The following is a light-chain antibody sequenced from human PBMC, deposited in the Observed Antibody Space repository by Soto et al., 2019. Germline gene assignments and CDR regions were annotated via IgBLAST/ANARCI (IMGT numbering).Light chain of an antibody. V-gene: IGKV3-11*01. Sequence: EIVLTQSPATLSLSPGERATFPCRASQSVSTYLAWYQQKPGQAPRLLIYDASTRATGIPARFRGSGSGTDFTLSISSLEPEDFAVYYCQQRGYTFGQGTKLEIK. J-gene: IGKJ2*01. CDR1: QSVSTY. CDR3: QQRGYT. CDR2: DAS.